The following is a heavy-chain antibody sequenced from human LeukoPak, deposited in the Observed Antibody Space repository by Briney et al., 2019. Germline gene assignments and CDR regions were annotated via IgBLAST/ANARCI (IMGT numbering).Heavy chain of an antibody. D-gene: IGHD1-7*01. CDR1: GFSVRNHY. V-gene: IGHV3-53*01. Sequence: PGGSLRLSCAASGFSVRNHYMSWVRQAPGKGLEWVSVIYSGGSTYYADSVKGRFTISRDNSKNTLYLQMNSLRAEDTAVYYCARGDITGTLGTWGQGTLVTVSS. CDR2: IYSGGST. J-gene: IGHJ5*02. CDR3: ARGDITGTLGT.